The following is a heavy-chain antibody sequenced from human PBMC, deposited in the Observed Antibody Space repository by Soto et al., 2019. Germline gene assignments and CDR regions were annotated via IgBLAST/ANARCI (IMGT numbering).Heavy chain of an antibody. CDR3: AKDPSDYGDYKGVAY. CDR1: GFTFSSYA. CDR2: ISGSGGST. D-gene: IGHD4-17*01. V-gene: IGHV3-23*01. Sequence: EVQLLESGGGLVQPGGSLRLSCAASGFTFSSYAMSWVRQAPGKGLEWVSAISGSGGSTYYAESVKGRFTISRDNSKNTLYLQMNSLRAEDTAVYYCAKDPSDYGDYKGVAYWGHGTLVTVSS. J-gene: IGHJ4*01.